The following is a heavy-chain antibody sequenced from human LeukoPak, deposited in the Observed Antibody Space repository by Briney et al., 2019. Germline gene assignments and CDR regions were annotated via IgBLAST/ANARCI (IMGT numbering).Heavy chain of an antibody. CDR1: GFTASSNY. D-gene: IGHD4-23*01. V-gene: IGHV3-66*01. CDR3: AREDYGGNSGDAFDI. CDR2: IYSGGST. J-gene: IGHJ3*02. Sequence: PGGSLRLSCAASGFTASSNYMSWVRQAPGKGLEWVSVIYSGGSTYYADSVKGRFTISRDNSKNTLYLQMNSLRAEDTAVYYCAREDYGGNSGDAFDIWGQGTMVTVSS.